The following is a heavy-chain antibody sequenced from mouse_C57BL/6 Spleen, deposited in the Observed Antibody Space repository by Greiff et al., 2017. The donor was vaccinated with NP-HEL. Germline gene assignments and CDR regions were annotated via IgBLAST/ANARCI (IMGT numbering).Heavy chain of an antibody. CDR1: GYAFSSSW. Sequence: QVQLQQSGPELVKPGASVKISCKASGYAFSSSWMNWVKQRPGKGLEWIGRIYPGDGDTNYNGKFKGKATLTADKSSSTAYMQLSSLTSDDSAVYFCARGIYYYGSRDAMDYWGQGTSVTVSS. D-gene: IGHD1-1*01. J-gene: IGHJ4*01. V-gene: IGHV1-82*01. CDR2: IYPGDGDT. CDR3: ARGIYYYGSRDAMDY.